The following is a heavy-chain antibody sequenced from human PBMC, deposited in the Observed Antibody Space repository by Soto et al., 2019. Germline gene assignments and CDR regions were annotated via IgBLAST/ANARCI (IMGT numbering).Heavy chain of an antibody. V-gene: IGHV1-69*01. CDR1: GGTFSSYA. CDR3: ARIRGAAGFGYYYCYGMDV. CDR2: IIPILGTA. J-gene: IGHJ6*02. Sequence: QVQLVQSGAEVKKPGSSVKVSCKASGGTFSSYAISWVRQAPGQGLEWMGGIIPILGTANYAQKFQGRVTITSDESTSTAYMELSSLRSEYTAVYYCARIRGAAGFGYYYCYGMDVWGQGTTVTVSS. D-gene: IGHD3-16*01.